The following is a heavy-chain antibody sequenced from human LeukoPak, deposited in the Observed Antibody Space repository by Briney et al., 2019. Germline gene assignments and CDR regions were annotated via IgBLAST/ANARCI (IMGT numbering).Heavy chain of an antibody. J-gene: IGHJ4*02. V-gene: IGHV3-30*02. CDR2: IRYDGSNK. CDR1: GFTFSSYG. Sequence: GGSLRLSCAASGFTFSSYGMHWVRQAPGKGLEWVAFIRYDGSNKYYADSVKGRFTISRDNSKNTLYLQMNSLRAEDTAVYYCAKDWRFLEWLPDYWGQGTLVTVSS. CDR3: AKDWRFLEWLPDY. D-gene: IGHD3-3*01.